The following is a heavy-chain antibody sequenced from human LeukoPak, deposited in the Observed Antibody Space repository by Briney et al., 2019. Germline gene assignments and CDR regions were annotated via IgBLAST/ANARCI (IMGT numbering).Heavy chain of an antibody. Sequence: SETLSLTCTVSGGSISSYYWSWLRQPPGKGLEWIGYINYSGSTNNPSLKSRVTISVDTSKNQFSLRLSSVTAADKAVYYCARAVVGATTLWDYWGEGTLVSVSS. V-gene: IGHV4-59*01. CDR2: INYSGST. CDR3: ARAVVGATTLWDY. D-gene: IGHD1-26*01. CDR1: GGSISSYY. J-gene: IGHJ4*02.